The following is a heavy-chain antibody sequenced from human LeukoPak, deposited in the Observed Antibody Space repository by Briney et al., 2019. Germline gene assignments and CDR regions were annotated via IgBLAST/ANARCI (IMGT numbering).Heavy chain of an antibody. V-gene: IGHV1-2*02. CDR2: INPNSGGT. CDR3: AREAGDNAFDI. CDR1: VYTFTDYY. D-gene: IGHD2-21*01. Sequence: GASVKVSFKASVYTFTDYYMHWVRQAPGQGLEWMGWINPNSGGTIYVQKFQGRVTMTRDTSISTAYMEVSRLRSDDTAVYYCAREAGDNAFDIWGQGTMVTVSS. J-gene: IGHJ3*02.